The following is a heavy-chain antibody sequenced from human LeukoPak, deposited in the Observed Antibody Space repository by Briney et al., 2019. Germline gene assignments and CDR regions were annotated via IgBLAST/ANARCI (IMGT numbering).Heavy chain of an antibody. J-gene: IGHJ4*02. V-gene: IGHV4-59*06. D-gene: IGHD1-7*01. CDR1: GGSINSYY. Sequence: PSETLSLTCTVSGGSINSYYWSWIRQHPGKGLEWIGYIYYSGSTYYNPSLKSRVTISVDTSKNQFSLKLSSVTAADTAVYYCARGITGTTMDFDYWGQGTLVTVSS. CDR3: ARGITGTTMDFDY. CDR2: IYYSGST.